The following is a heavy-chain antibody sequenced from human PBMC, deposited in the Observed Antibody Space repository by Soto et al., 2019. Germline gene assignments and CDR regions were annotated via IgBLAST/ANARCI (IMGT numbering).Heavy chain of an antibody. CDR3: ARASGDYTFDP. CDR1: GGSITTIDYY. D-gene: IGHD4-17*01. CDR2: IYHDGLT. V-gene: IGHV4-31*03. J-gene: IGHJ5*02. Sequence: PSETLSLTCTVSGGSITTIDYYWTWIRQHPGKGLEWIGYIYHDGLTYYNPSLKSRITISVDTSKNQFSLKLSSVSAADTAVYYCARASGDYTFDPWGQGTLVTVSS.